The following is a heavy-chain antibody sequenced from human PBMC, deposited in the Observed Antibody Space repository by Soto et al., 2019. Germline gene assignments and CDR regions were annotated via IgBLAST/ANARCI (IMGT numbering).Heavy chain of an antibody. Sequence: SETLSLTCTVSGGSISSYYWSWIRQPPGKGLGWIGYIYYSGSTNYNPSLKSRVTIPVDTSKNQFSLKLSSVTAADTAVYYCATDTYCGGDCQDYGMDVWGQGTTVTVSS. V-gene: IGHV4-59*08. CDR1: GGSISSYY. J-gene: IGHJ6*02. D-gene: IGHD2-21*02. CDR2: IYYSGST. CDR3: ATDTYCGGDCQDYGMDV.